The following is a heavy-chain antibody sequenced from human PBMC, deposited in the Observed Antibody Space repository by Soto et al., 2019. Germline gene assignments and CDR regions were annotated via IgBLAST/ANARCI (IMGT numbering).Heavy chain of an antibody. CDR2: IYPDDSDS. V-gene: IGHV5-51*01. J-gene: IGHJ4*02. Sequence: PGESLKISCKGSGYKFTTYWIGWVRQMPGKGLEWMDIIYPDDSDSRYSPSFQGQVTISADKSISTAYLQWSSLKASDTAIYYCVATYGDYLDYWGQGTLVTVSS. D-gene: IGHD4-17*01. CDR3: VATYGDYLDY. CDR1: GYKFTTYW.